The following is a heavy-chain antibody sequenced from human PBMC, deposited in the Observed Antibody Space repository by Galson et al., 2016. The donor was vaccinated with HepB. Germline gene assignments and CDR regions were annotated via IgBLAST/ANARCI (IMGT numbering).Heavy chain of an antibody. J-gene: IGHJ4*02. CDR3: ARALTGIVATGGH. Sequence: SLRLSCAGSGFIFSNYALHWVRQAPGKGLEWVALISYDTNNKYYADSVKGRFTISRDDSKNTLYLQMNSLRPEDTAVYYCARALTGIVATGGHWGQGTQVTVSS. V-gene: IGHV3-30*04. D-gene: IGHD5-12*01. CDR1: GFIFSNYA. CDR2: ISYDTNNK.